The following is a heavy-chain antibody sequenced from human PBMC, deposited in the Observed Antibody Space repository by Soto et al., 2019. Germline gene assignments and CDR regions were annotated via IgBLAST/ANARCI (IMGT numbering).Heavy chain of an antibody. D-gene: IGHD3-3*01. CDR3: ARHGGIGRHYDFWSGYSASPRFDY. V-gene: IGHV4-39*01. J-gene: IGHJ4*02. Sequence: SETLSLTCTVSGGSISSSSYYWGWIRQPPGKGLEWIGSIYYSGSTYYNPSLKSRVTISVDTSKNQFSLKLSSVTAADTAVYYCARHGGIGRHYDFWSGYSASPRFDYWGQGTLVTVSS. CDR2: IYYSGST. CDR1: GGSISSSSYY.